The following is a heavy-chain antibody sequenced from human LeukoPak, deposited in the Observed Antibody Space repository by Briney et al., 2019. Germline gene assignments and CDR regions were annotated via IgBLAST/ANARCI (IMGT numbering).Heavy chain of an antibody. D-gene: IGHD3-22*01. CDR3: AKDRGITMMVVVIPADAFDI. J-gene: IGHJ3*02. Sequence: GGSLRLSCAASGFTFSSYAMSWVRQAPGKGLEWVSAISGSGGSTYYADSVKGRFTISRDNSKNTLYLQMNSLRAEDTAVYYCAKDRGITMMVVVIPADAFDIWGQGTMVTVSS. V-gene: IGHV3-23*01. CDR2: ISGSGGST. CDR1: GFTFSSYA.